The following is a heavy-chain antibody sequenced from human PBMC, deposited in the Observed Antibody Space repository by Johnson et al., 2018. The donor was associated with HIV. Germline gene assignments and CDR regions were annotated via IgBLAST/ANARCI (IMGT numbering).Heavy chain of an antibody. CDR2: IYSGGST. J-gene: IGHJ3*02. Sequence: VQLVESGGGLVQPGGSLRLSCAASGFTVSSNYMSWVRQAPGKGLEWVSVIYSGGSTYYADSVKGRFTISRDNSKNTLYPQMNSLRAEDTAVYYCARSSYVDAFDIWGQGTMVTVSA. CDR3: ARSSYVDAFDI. D-gene: IGHD1-26*01. CDR1: GFTVSSNY. V-gene: IGHV3-66*01.